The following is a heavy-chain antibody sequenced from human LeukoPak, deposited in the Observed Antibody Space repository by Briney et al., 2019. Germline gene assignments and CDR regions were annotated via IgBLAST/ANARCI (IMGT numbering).Heavy chain of an antibody. CDR3: EKDLTAMTNFDS. D-gene: IGHD5-18*01. V-gene: IGHV3-23*01. CDR1: GFIFTNYA. Sequence: GGSLRLSCAASGFIFTNYAMSWVRQAPGKGLEWVSTITGNGDAAYYADSVKGRFTISRDNSRNTLYLQMNSLRADDTAAYYCEKDLTAMTNFDSWGPGTLVTVSS. CDR2: ITGNGDAA. J-gene: IGHJ4*02.